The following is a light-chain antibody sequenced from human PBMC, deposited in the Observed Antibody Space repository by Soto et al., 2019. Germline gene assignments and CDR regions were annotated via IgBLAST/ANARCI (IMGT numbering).Light chain of an antibody. CDR1: QDINNY. J-gene: IGKJ4*01. V-gene: IGKV1-33*01. Sequence: DIQMTQSPSSLSASVGDRITITCQASQDINNYLNWYQQKPGKAPKLLIYDASNLETEVPSRCSGSGSGTDFTFTISCLQPEDIATYYYQQYDGLPTFGGGTKVEI. CDR3: QQYDGLPT. CDR2: DAS.